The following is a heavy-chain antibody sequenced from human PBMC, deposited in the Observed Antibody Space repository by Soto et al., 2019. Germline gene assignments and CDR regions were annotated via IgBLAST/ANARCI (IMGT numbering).Heavy chain of an antibody. D-gene: IGHD1-1*01. Sequence: QVQLVESGGGVVQPGRSLRLSCAASGFTFSSFAMHWVRQAPGKGLEWVAAISYDGTNKYYTDSVKGRFTISRDNSKNTLDLQMNSLRAEDTAVYYCATTTGTPRDWGQGTLVTVSS. CDR2: ISYDGTNK. V-gene: IGHV3-30-3*01. J-gene: IGHJ4*02. CDR1: GFTFSSFA. CDR3: ATTTGTPRD.